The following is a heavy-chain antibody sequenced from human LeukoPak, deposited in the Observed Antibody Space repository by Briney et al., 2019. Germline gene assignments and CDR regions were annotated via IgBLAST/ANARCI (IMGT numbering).Heavy chain of an antibody. CDR1: GFTFGDYA. CDR3: TREGYYGSGSYSP. CDR2: IRSKAYGGTT. Sequence: GRSLRLSCTASGFTFGDYAMSWVRQAPGKGLEWVGFIRSKAYGGTTEYAASVKGRFTISRDDSKSIAYLQMNSLKTEDTAVYYCTREGYYGSGSYSPWGQGTLVTVSS. V-gene: IGHV3-49*04. D-gene: IGHD3-10*01. J-gene: IGHJ5*02.